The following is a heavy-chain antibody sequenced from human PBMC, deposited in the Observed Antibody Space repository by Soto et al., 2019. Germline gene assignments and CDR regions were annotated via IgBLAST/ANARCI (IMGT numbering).Heavy chain of an antibody. D-gene: IGHD2-15*01. V-gene: IGHV4-61*01. Sequence: SETLSLTCTVSGGSVSSGSYYWSWIRQPPGKGLEWIGYIYYSGRTNYNPSLKSRVTISVDTSKNQFSLKLSSVTAADTAVYYCARDPRPGYCSGGSCNNWFDPWGQGTLVTVSS. J-gene: IGHJ5*02. CDR2: IYYSGRT. CDR1: GGSVSSGSYY. CDR3: ARDPRPGYCSGGSCNNWFDP.